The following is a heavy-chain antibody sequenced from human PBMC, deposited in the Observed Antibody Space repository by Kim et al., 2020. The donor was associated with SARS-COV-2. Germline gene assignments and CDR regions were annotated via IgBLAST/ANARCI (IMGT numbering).Heavy chain of an antibody. CDR1: GFTFSSYW. Sequence: GGSLRLSCAASGFTFSSYWMSWVRQAPGKGLEWVANIKQDGSEKYYVDSVKGRFTISRDNAKNSLYLQMNSLRAEDTAVYYCARDGGYSSSWYRVGYYYGMDVWGQGTTVTVSS. CDR2: IKQDGSEK. CDR3: ARDGGYSSSWYRVGYYYGMDV. D-gene: IGHD6-13*01. V-gene: IGHV3-7*03. J-gene: IGHJ6*02.